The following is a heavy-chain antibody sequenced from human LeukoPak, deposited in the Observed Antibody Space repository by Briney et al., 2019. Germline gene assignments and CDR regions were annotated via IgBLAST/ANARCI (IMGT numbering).Heavy chain of an antibody. D-gene: IGHD4-17*01. CDR3: ARVHDYGELDY. Sequence: GGSLRLSCAASGFTFSSYWMHWVRQAPGKGPVWVSRINSDGSSTSYADSVKGRFTISRDNAKNTLYLQMNSLRAEDTAVYYCARVHDYGELDYWGQGTLVTVSS. CDR2: INSDGSST. V-gene: IGHV3-74*01. J-gene: IGHJ4*02. CDR1: GFTFSSYW.